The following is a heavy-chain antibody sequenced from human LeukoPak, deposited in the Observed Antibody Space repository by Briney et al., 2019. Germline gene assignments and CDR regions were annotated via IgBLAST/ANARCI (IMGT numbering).Heavy chain of an antibody. CDR2: ISYDGSNK. D-gene: IGHD3-10*01. V-gene: IGHV3-30-3*01. Sequence: PGRSLRLSCAASGFTFSSYAMHWVRQAPGKGLEWVAVISYDGSNKYYADSVKGRFTISRDNSKNTLYLQMNSLRAEDTAVYYCARDSEGWFGELVNWFDPWGQGTLVTVSS. CDR3: ARDSEGWFGELVNWFDP. J-gene: IGHJ5*02. CDR1: GFTFSSYA.